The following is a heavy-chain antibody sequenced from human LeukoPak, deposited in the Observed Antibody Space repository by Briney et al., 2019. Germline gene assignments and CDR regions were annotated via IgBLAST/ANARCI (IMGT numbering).Heavy chain of an antibody. J-gene: IGHJ4*02. Sequence: GGSLRLSRVVSGFTFSSYSMIWVRQAPGKGLQWVANMKKDGSETNYVDSVKGRFTISRDNAKNSLYLQMNSLRAEDTAVYYCGRHRSGSGTYFIDYWGQGTLVSVSS. CDR2: MKKDGSET. CDR3: GRHRSGSGTYFIDY. CDR1: GFTFSSYS. V-gene: IGHV3-7*01. D-gene: IGHD3-10*01.